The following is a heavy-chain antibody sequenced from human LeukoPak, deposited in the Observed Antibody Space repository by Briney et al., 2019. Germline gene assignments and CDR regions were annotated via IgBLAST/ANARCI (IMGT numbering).Heavy chain of an antibody. V-gene: IGHV4-59*01. CDR3: ARVRLLPLYFDY. J-gene: IGHJ4*02. CDR2: IYYSGST. D-gene: IGHD3-22*01. CDR1: GGSISGYY. Sequence: SETLSLTCTVSGGSISGYYWSWIRQPPGKGLEWIGYIYYSGSTNYNPSLKSRVTISVDTSKNQFSLKLSSVTAADTAVYYCARVRLLPLYFDYWGQGTLVTVSS.